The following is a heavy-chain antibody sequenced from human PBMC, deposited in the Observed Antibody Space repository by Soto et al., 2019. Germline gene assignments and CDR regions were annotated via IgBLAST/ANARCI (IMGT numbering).Heavy chain of an antibody. CDR3: ARSQGSSTSLEIYYYYYYVMDV. D-gene: IGHD2-2*01. V-gene: IGHV1-69*01. Sequence: QVQLVQSGAEVKKPGSSVKVSCKASGGTFASYAISWVRQAPGQGLEWMGGIIPIPGTANYAQKFQGRVTIAADESTSTAYMELSSLRSEDTAVYYCARSQGSSTSLEIYYYYYYVMDVWGQGTPVTVSS. CDR1: GGTFASYA. CDR2: IIPIPGTA. J-gene: IGHJ6*02.